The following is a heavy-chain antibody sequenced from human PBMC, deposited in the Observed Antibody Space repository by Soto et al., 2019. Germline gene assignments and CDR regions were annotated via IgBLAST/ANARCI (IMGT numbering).Heavy chain of an antibody. Sequence: PSETLSLTCTVSGDSILSYYWSWIRQPPGKGLEWIGYIYYSGSTNYNPSLKSRVTISVDTSKNQFSLKLSSVTAADTAVYYCARRYGGTFDYWGQGTLVTVSS. CDR1: GDSILSYY. CDR3: ARRYGGTFDY. D-gene: IGHD2-15*01. V-gene: IGHV4-59*08. J-gene: IGHJ4*02. CDR2: IYYSGST.